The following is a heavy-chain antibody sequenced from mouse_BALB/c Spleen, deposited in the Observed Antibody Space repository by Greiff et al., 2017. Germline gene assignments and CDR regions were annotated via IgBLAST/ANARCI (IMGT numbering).Heavy chain of an antibody. J-gene: IGHJ4*01. CDR2: ISYDGSN. V-gene: IGHV3-6*02. Sequence: DVKLLESGPGLVKPSQSLSLTCSVTGYSITSGYYWNWIRQFPGNKLEWMGYISYDGSNNYNPSLKNRISITRDTSKNQFFLKLNSVTTEDTATYYCARGGDYAMDYWGQGTSVTVSS. CDR1: GYSITSGYY. CDR3: ARGGDYAMDY.